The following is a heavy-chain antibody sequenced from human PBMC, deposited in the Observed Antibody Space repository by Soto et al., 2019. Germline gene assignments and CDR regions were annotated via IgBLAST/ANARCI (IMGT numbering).Heavy chain of an antibody. D-gene: IGHD2-2*01. CDR1: GGSISSYH. CDR3: AREMGYCTTTSCHAGPLYYYMDV. CDR2: IYKGGST. J-gene: IGHJ6*03. V-gene: IGHV4-59*01. Sequence: QVQLQESGPGLVKPSETLSLTCTFSGGSISSYHWSWIRQPPGKGLEWIGDIYKGGSTNYNPSLESRVTISVDTSKNQLSLMLKSVSAADTAVYYCAREMGYCTTTSCHAGPLYYYMDVWGKGTTVTVSS.